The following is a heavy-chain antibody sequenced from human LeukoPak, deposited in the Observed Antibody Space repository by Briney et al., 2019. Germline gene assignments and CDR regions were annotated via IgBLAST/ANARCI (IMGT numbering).Heavy chain of an antibody. CDR3: ARGRTFDN. CDR2: IYDRGST. J-gene: IGHJ4*02. Sequence: SETLSLTCTVSGGSISSYYWSWIRQPPGKGLEWIGNIYDRGSTKYNPSLKGRVTISVETPKNQFPLRLSSVTAADTAVYYCARGRTFDNWGEGTLVTVS. V-gene: IGHV4-59*01. CDR1: GGSISSYY.